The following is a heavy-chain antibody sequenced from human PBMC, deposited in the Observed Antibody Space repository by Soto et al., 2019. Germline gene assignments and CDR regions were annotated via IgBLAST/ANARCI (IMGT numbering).Heavy chain of an antibody. Sequence: HPVEFRRLSCRTSGFTFGDYAMRWFRQAPGKGVEWVGVVRSKAYGGTTDYAASVKGRFDISRDDAKSIAYRQMNSVTTEDTAVYRCARSTYTSRYTYYSMDVWGPGTTVPVSS. CDR2: VRSKAYGGTT. V-gene: IGHV3-49*03. CDR1: GFTFGDYA. CDR3: ARSTYTSRYTYYSMDV. J-gene: IGHJ6*02. D-gene: IGHD2-2*02.